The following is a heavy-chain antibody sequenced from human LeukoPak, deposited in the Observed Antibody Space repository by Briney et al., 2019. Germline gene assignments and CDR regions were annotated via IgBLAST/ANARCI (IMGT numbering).Heavy chain of an antibody. V-gene: IGHV3-23*01. CDR1: GFTFSSYN. CDR2: ISPSGNSA. D-gene: IGHD5-12*01. J-gene: IGHJ5*02. CDR3: ATGYDFGFDP. Sequence: PGGSLRLSCAASGFTFSSYNMNWVRQAPGKGLEWVSSISPSGNSAYYADSVKGRFTVSRDNSRRTLFLQMNNLRAEDTAVYYCATGYDFGFDPWGQGTLVTVSS.